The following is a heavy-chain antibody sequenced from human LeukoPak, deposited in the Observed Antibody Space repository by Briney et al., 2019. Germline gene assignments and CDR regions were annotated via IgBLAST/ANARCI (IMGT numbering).Heavy chain of an antibody. CDR2: IYHSGNT. V-gene: IGHV4-61*01. Sequence: PSETLSLTCTVSGGSVSSGPYYWSWIRQPPGKGLEWIGYIYHSGNTNYNPSLKSRVTISVDRSKNQFSLKLSSVTAADTAVYYCARGYTYGDYWGQGTLVTVSS. CDR1: GGSVSSGPYY. D-gene: IGHD5-18*01. CDR3: ARGYTYGDY. J-gene: IGHJ4*02.